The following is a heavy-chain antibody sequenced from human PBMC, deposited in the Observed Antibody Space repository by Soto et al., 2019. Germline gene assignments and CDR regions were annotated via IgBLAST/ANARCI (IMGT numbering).Heavy chain of an antibody. Sequence: QVQLVQSGAEVKKPGASVKVSCKASGYTFTSYAISWVRQAPGQGLEWMGWISGNTGDTRYAQKLQGRVTMTTDTSTITVYMELRRLRSDDTAVYYCARVDWGNGYWYFDLWGRGTLVTVSS. D-gene: IGHD3-9*01. CDR1: GYTFTSYA. CDR2: ISGNTGDT. CDR3: ARVDWGNGYWYFDL. J-gene: IGHJ2*01. V-gene: IGHV1-18*01.